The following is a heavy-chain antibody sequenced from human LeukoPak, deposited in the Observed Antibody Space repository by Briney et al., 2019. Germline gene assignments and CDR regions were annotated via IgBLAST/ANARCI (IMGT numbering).Heavy chain of an antibody. V-gene: IGHV4-39*07. CDR3: ARGRHNWFDP. Sequence: SETLSLTCTVSGGSINSNSYWGWIRRPPGKGLEWIGSIYYSGSTYYNPSLKSRVTISVDTSKNQFSLKLSSVTAADTAVYYCARGRHNWFDPWGQGTLVTVSS. CDR1: GGSINSNSY. CDR2: IYYSGST. J-gene: IGHJ5*02. D-gene: IGHD5-24*01.